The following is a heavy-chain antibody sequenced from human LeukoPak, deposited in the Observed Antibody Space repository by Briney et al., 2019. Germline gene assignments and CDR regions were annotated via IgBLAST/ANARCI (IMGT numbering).Heavy chain of an antibody. CDR1: GYSFTTYW. CDR3: ARQLGITDAFDL. D-gene: IGHD7-27*01. CDR2: IYPGDSET. Sequence: GESLKISCKGSGYSFTTYWIGWVRQMPGRGLEWMGIIYPGDSETRYSPSFQGQVTISADKSINTAFLLWSSLRASDTAMYYCARQLGITDAFDLWGQGTMVTVSS. J-gene: IGHJ3*01. V-gene: IGHV5-51*01.